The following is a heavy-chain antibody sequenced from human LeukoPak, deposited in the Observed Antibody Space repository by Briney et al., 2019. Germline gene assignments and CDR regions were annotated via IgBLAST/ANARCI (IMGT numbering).Heavy chain of an antibody. Sequence: PSETLSLTCTVSGGSISSSSYYWGWIRQPPGKRLEWIGSIYYSGSTYYNPSLKSRVTISVDTSKNQFSLKLSSVTAADTAVYYCASQTTETGLDYWGQGTLVTVSS. CDR1: GGSISSSSYY. V-gene: IGHV4-39*07. CDR3: ASQTTETGLDY. D-gene: IGHD4-17*01. J-gene: IGHJ4*02. CDR2: IYYSGST.